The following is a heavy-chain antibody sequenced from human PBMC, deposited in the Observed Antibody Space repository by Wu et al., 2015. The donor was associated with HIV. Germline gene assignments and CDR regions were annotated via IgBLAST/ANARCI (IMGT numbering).Heavy chain of an antibody. CDR3: ASGDGQQFRNT. D-gene: IGHD5-24*01. CDR2: ISAYNGNT. V-gene: IGHV1-18*01. CDR1: GYTFINFG. Sequence: QVQLVQSGAEVKKPGASVKVSCKASGYTFINFGINWVRQAPGQGLEWMGWISAYNGNTNSAQKFQDRVTMTRDTDTNTAYMELRSLKSDDTALYYCASGDGQQFRNTWGQGTLVTVSS. J-gene: IGHJ4*02.